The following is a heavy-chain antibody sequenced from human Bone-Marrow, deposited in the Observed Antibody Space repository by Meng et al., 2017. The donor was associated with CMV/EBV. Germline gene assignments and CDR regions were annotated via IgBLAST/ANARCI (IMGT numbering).Heavy chain of an antibody. CDR2: IDSDGSDT. CDR3: TRGPVGYSNYAY. CDR1: GFTFSRYW. J-gene: IGHJ4*02. Sequence: GGSLRLSCTASGFTFSRYWMHWVRQAPGKGPVWVSRIDSDGSDTVYADSVRGRFAISRDNAKDTLYLQMNSLRAEDTAVYYCTRGPVGYSNYAYWGQGTLVTVSS. V-gene: IGHV3-74*01. D-gene: IGHD4-11*01.